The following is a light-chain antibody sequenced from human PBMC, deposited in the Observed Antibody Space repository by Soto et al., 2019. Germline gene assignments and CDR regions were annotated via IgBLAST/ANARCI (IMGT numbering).Light chain of an antibody. Sequence: DIKMTQSPSTLSASVGDRVTITCRASQSIISLLAWYQQKPGKAPKLLVYRASTLESGVPSRFSGSGSGTEFTLSISSLQPDDFATYYCQQYYSYSYTFGQGTKLEIK. CDR3: QQYYSYSYT. CDR2: RAS. V-gene: IGKV1-5*03. J-gene: IGKJ2*01. CDR1: QSIISL.